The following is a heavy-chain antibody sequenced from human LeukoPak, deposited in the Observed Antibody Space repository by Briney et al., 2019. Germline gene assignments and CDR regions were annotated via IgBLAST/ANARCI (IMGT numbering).Heavy chain of an antibody. J-gene: IGHJ4*02. CDR3: ARDRRNVVVPAVALDY. Sequence: ASVKVSCKASGYTFTSYGISWVRQAPGQGLEWMGWISAYNGNTNYAQKLQGRVTMTTDTSTSTAYMELRSLRSDDTAVYYCARDRRNVVVPAVALDYWGQGTLVTVSS. CDR1: GYTFTSYG. CDR2: ISAYNGNT. V-gene: IGHV1-18*04. D-gene: IGHD2-2*01.